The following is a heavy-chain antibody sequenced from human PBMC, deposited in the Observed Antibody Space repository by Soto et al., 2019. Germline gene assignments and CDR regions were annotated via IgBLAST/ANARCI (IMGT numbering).Heavy chain of an antibody. D-gene: IGHD5-12*01. CDR3: ARTFTRVDRGYSGYGSAFDI. J-gene: IGHJ3*02. Sequence: SETLSLTCTVSGGSISSSSYYWGWIRQPPGKGLEWIGSIYYSGSTYYNPSLKSRVTISVDTSKNQFSLKLSSVTAADTAVYYCARTFTRVDRGYSGYGSAFDIWGQGTMVTVSS. CDR1: GGSISSSSYY. CDR2: IYYSGST. V-gene: IGHV4-39*01.